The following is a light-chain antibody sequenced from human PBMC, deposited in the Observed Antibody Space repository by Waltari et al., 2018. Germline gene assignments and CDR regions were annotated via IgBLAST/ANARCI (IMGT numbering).Light chain of an antibody. CDR2: EVS. Sequence: DIVMTQTPLSLSVTPGQPASISCKSSQSLLHSDGKTYLFWYLQKPGQSPQLLIYEVSSRVSGVPDRFSGSGSGTDFTLKISRVEAEDVGVYYCMQGIHLPPYTFGQGTKLEIK. V-gene: IGKV2-29*02. CDR1: QSLLHSDGKTY. J-gene: IGKJ2*01. CDR3: MQGIHLPPYT.